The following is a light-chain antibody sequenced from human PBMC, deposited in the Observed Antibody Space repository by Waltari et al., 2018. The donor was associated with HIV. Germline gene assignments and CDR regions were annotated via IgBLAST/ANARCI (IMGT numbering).Light chain of an antibody. CDR3: AAWDDSLSGRL. V-gene: IGLV1-44*01. Sequence: QSVLTQPPPASGTPGQRVTISCSGSSSNIGSNAVNWYQQVPGTAPKLLICSDNQRPSGVPDLFSGSKSGTSASLAISGLQSEDEANYYCAAWDDSLSGRLFGGGTKLTVL. CDR1: SSNIGSNA. J-gene: IGLJ3*02. CDR2: SDN.